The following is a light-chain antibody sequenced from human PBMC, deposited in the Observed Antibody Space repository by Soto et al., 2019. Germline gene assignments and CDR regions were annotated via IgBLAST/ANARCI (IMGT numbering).Light chain of an antibody. CDR3: QQLSRYPLT. Sequence: DIQLTQSPSVLSASVGDTVTITCRTSQALSNYLAWYQQRPGKAPDLLIYSASTLQSGVPSRFSGSGSEIEFSLTIRALQLEDFATYYCQQLSRYPLTFGGGTKVDIK. CDR1: QALSNY. J-gene: IGKJ4*01. CDR2: SAS. V-gene: IGKV1-9*01.